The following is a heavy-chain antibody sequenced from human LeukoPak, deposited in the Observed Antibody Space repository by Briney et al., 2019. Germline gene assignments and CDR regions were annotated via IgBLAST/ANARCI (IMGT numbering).Heavy chain of an antibody. Sequence: GGSLTLACAPSGSTVSSKYMTWVRQAPGKGLEWVSVIYSGGSTYYADSVKGRFTISRDDSKNTLYLQMNSLRAEDTAVYYCARGLPPGITDDWEQGPLVTVSS. V-gene: IGHV3-53*01. CDR3: ARGLPPGITDD. CDR2: IYSGGST. D-gene: IGHD1-14*01. CDR1: GSTVSSKY. J-gene: IGHJ4*02.